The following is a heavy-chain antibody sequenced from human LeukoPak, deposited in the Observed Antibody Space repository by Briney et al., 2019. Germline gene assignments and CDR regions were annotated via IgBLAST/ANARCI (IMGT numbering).Heavy chain of an antibody. D-gene: IGHD1-26*01. CDR2: INQDGSEK. J-gene: IGHJ4*02. Sequence: GGSLRLSCAASGFTFSTYWMNWVRQAPGKGLEWVANINQDGSEKYYVDSVKGRFTISRDNAKNSLYLQMNSLRAEDTAVYYCARGSGSYDYWDQGTLVTVSS. CDR1: GFTFSTYW. V-gene: IGHV3-7*03. CDR3: ARGSGSYDY.